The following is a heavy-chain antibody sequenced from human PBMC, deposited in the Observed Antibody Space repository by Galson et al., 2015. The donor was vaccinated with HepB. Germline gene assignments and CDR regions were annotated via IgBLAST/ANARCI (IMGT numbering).Heavy chain of an antibody. J-gene: IGHJ4*02. CDR3: ARELVYYDFWSGYSSYFDY. D-gene: IGHD3-3*01. V-gene: IGHV4-34*01. CDR2: INHSGST. CDR1: GGSFSGYY. Sequence: ETLSLTCAVYGGSFSGYYWSWIRQPPGKGLEWIGEINHSGSTNYNPSLKSRVTTSVDTSKNQFSLKLSSVTAAVTAVYYCARELVYYDFWSGYSSYFDYWGQGTLVTVSS.